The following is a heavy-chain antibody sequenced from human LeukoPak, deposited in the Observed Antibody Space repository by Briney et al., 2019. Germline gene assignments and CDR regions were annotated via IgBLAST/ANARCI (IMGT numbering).Heavy chain of an antibody. D-gene: IGHD6-13*01. CDR1: GGTFSSYA. Sequence: ASVKVSCKASGGTFSSYAISWVRQAPGQGLEWMGGIIPIFGTANYAQKFQGRVTITADESTSTAYMELSSLRSEDTAVYYCASGSSSWDAYYYYYMDVWGKGTTVTVSS. J-gene: IGHJ6*03. CDR3: ASGSSSWDAYYYYYMDV. CDR2: IIPIFGTA. V-gene: IGHV1-69*13.